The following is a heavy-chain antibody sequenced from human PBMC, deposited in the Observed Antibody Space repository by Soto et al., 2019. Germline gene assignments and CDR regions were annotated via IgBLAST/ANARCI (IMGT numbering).Heavy chain of an antibody. CDR2: MNHNSGNT. J-gene: IGHJ4*02. CDR1: GYTFTSYD. V-gene: IGHV1-8*01. Sequence: QVQLVQSGAEVKKPGASVKVSCKASGYTFTSYDINWVRQATGQGLEWMGWMNHNSGNTGYAQKFQGIVTMTRNTSISTAYMELRSLISEDTALYYCARARHGYCSGGSCYSWGAVGDWGQGTLVTVSS. CDR3: ARARHGYCSGGSCYSWGAVGD. D-gene: IGHD2-15*01.